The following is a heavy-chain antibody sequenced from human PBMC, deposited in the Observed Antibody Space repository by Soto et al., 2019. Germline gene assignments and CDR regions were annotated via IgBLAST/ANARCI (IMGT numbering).Heavy chain of an antibody. CDR2: IKSKGSGGTA. CDR3: VTTYSGTPSPLYLDF. V-gene: IGHV3-15*01. J-gene: IGHJ1*01. CDR1: GFTINNAW. Sequence: NRGGSLRLSCAAYGFTINNAWMGWVRQAPWKGLEWVGRIKSKGSGGTADYAAPVKGRFTISRDDSKSMLYLQMNSLKTEDTAMYYCVTTYSGTPSPLYLDFWGQGSSVT. D-gene: IGHD1-26*01.